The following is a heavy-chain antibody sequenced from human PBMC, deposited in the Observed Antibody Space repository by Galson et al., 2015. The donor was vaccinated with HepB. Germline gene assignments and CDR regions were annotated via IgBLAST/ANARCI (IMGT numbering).Heavy chain of an antibody. CDR1: GYSFTSYD. CDR3: AKGGGDYPESFDY. J-gene: IGHJ3*01. V-gene: IGHV1-8*01. D-gene: IGHD4-17*01. Sequence: SVKVSCKASGYSFTSYDIHWVRQVTGQGLEWMGWMSPKSGDTGYAQKFQGRVTMSRDTSMRTAFMEMRSLTTEDTAVYYCAKGGGDYPESFDYWGEGIMDIVSS. CDR2: MSPKSGDT.